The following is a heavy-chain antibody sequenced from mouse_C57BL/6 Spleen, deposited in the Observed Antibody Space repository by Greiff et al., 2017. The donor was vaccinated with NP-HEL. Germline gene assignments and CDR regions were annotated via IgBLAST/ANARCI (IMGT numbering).Heavy chain of an antibody. CDR2: IDPSDSYT. CDR3: ARLGGSAWFAY. CDR1: GYTFTSYW. Sequence: VQLQQPGAELVMPGASVKLSCKASGYTFTSYWMHWVKQRPGQGLEWIGEIDPSDSYTNYNQKFKGKSTLTVDKSSSTAYMQLSSLTSEDSAVYYCARLGGSAWFAYWGQGTLVTVSA. J-gene: IGHJ3*01. V-gene: IGHV1-69*01.